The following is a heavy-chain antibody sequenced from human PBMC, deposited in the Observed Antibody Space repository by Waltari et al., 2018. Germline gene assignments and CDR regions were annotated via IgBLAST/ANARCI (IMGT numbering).Heavy chain of an antibody. J-gene: IGHJ4*02. D-gene: IGHD3-9*01. V-gene: IGHV1-18*01. Sequence: QVQLVQSGTEVKKPGASVKVSCKASGYTFRNYGISWVRQAPGQGLEWMGWMSGYNGKTNYAQKPQVRVTMTADTSTSTAYMELRSLTSDATAVYYCARMCILTGYYPFDYWGQGPLFTVSS. CDR1: GYTFRNYG. CDR3: ARMCILTGYYPFDY. CDR2: MSGYNGKT.